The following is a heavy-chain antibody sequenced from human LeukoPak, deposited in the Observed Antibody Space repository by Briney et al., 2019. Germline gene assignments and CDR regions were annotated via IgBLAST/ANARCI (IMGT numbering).Heavy chain of an antibody. Sequence: SETLSLTCTVSGGSISSGSYYWSWIRQPPGKGLEWIGYIYYSGSTNYNPSLKSRVTISVDTSKNQFSLKLSSVTAADTAVYYCARHQIPTTVTTSESDWFDPWGQGTLVTVSS. V-gene: IGHV4-61*01. CDR3: ARHQIPTTVTTSESDWFDP. J-gene: IGHJ5*02. CDR1: GGSISSGSYY. CDR2: IYYSGST. D-gene: IGHD4-17*01.